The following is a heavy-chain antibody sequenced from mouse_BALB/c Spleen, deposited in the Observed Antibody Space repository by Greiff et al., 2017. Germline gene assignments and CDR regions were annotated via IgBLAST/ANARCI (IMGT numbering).Heavy chain of an antibody. D-gene: IGHD1-1*01. CDR1: GFTFSSYA. CDR2: ISSGGST. Sequence: EVHLVESGGGLVKPGGSLKLSCAASGFTFSSYAMSWVRQTPEKRLEWVASISSGGSTYYPDSVKGRFTISRDNARNILYLQMSSLRSEDTAMYYCARGGYYGSSWYFDVWGAGTTVTVSS. CDR3: ARGGYYGSSWYFDV. J-gene: IGHJ1*01. V-gene: IGHV5-6-5*01.